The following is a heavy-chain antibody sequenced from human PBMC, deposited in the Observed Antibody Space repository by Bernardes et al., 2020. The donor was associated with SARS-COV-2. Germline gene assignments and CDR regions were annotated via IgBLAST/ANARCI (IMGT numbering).Heavy chain of an antibody. J-gene: IGHJ4*02. CDR3: ASGIAARPALGY. Sequence: SETLSLTCAVYGGSFSGYYWSWTRQPPGKGLEWIGEINHSGSTNYNPSLKSRVTISVDTSKNQFSLKLSSVTAADTAVYYCASGIAARPALGYWGQGTLVTVSS. CDR2: INHSGST. V-gene: IGHV4-34*01. D-gene: IGHD6-6*01. CDR1: GGSFSGYY.